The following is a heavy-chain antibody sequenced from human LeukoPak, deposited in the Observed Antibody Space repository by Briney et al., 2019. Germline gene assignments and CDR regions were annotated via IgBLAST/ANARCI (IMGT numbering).Heavy chain of an antibody. J-gene: IGHJ3*02. Sequence: SETLSLTCTVSGGSISSSTYYWGWIRQPPGKGLEWIGSIYYSGSTYYNPSLKSRVTISVDTSKNQFSLKLSSVTAADTAVYYCARHPARYCSSTSCYDAFDIWGQGTMVTVSS. CDR1: GGSISSSTYY. D-gene: IGHD2-2*01. CDR3: ARHPARYCSSTSCYDAFDI. V-gene: IGHV4-39*01. CDR2: IYYSGST.